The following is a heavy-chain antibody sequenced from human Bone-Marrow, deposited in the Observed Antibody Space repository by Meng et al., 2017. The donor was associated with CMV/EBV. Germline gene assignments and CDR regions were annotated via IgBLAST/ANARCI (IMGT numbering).Heavy chain of an antibody. J-gene: IGHJ5*02. CDR1: GYTFTGYY. Sequence: QVQLVPSGAEVKKPGASGRVSCRAPGYTFTGYYLHWVRQAPGQGLEWMGWINPNSGDTNYAQNFQGRVTMTRDTSLATAYMELSSLRSDDTAVYYCARAPGVVVVAATFWFDPWGQGTLVTVSS. V-gene: IGHV1-2*02. CDR2: INPNSGDT. D-gene: IGHD2-15*01. CDR3: ARAPGVVVVAATFWFDP.